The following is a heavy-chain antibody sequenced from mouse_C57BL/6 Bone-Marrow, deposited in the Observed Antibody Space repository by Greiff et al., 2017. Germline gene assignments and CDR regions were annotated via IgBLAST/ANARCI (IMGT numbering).Heavy chain of an antibody. CDR2: IDPSDSYT. J-gene: IGHJ3*01. CDR3: AVDDEYIGY. V-gene: IGHV1-69*01. Sequence: QVQLQQPGAELVMPGASVKLSCKASGYTFTSYWMHWVKQRPGQGLEWIGEIDPSDSYTNYNQKFKGKSTLTVDKSSSTAYMQLRSLTSEDSSVYYCAVDDEYIGYWGQGTLVTVS. D-gene: IGHD5-1*01. CDR1: GYTFTSYW.